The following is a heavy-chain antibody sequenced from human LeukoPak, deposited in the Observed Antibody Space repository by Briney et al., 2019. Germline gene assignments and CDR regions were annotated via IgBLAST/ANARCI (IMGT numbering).Heavy chain of an antibody. V-gene: IGHV3-7*01. Sequence: GGSLRLSCAASGFTFSSYSMNWVRQAPGKGLEWVANIKKDGSGKYYVNSVKGRFTISRDNAKNSLYLQMNSLRAEDTAVYYCARDVSDENGSSSRIHLDYWGQGTLVTVSS. D-gene: IGHD6-6*01. J-gene: IGHJ4*02. CDR1: GFTFSSYS. CDR3: ARDVSDENGSSSRIHLDY. CDR2: IKKDGSGK.